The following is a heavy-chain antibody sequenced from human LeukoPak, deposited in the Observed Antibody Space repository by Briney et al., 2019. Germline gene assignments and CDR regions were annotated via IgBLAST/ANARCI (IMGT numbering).Heavy chain of an antibody. CDR1: GFTFSSYA. V-gene: IGHV3-23*01. Sequence: RGSLRLSCAASGFTFSSYAMSWVRQAPGKGLEWVSAISGSGGSTYYADSVKGRFTISRDNAKNSLYLQMNSLRAEDAAVYYCARDLSLYCSGGSCYSLNYWGQGTLVTVSS. CDR2: ISGSGGST. CDR3: ARDLSLYCSGGSCYSLNY. D-gene: IGHD2-15*01. J-gene: IGHJ4*02.